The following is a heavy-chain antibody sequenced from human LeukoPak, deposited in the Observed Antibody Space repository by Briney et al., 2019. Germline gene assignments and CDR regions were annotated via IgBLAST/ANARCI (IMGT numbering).Heavy chain of an antibody. CDR3: AKASGVVVSYGMDV. CDR1: GGTFSSYA. CDR2: IIPIFGTA. J-gene: IGHJ6*04. V-gene: IGHV1-69*01. Sequence: ASVKVSCKASGGTFSSYAISWVRQAPGQGLEWMGGIIPIFGTANYAQKFQGRVTITADESTSTAYVELSSLRSEDTAVYYCAKASGVVVSYGMDVWGKGTTVTVSS. D-gene: IGHD2-15*01.